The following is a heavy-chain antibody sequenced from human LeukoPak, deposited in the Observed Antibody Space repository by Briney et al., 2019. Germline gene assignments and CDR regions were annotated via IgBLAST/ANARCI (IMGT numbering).Heavy chain of an antibody. CDR1: GSTFSSYS. V-gene: IGHV3-21*01. Sequence: GGSLRLSCAASGSTFSSYSMNWVRQAPGKGLEWVSSISSNSSYIYYADSVKGRFTISRDNAKNSLYLQMNSLRAEDTAVYYCATLTHTTYYYDSSGYYIDYWGQGTLVTVSS. CDR3: ATLTHTTYYYDSSGYYIDY. D-gene: IGHD3-22*01. CDR2: ISSNSSYI. J-gene: IGHJ4*02.